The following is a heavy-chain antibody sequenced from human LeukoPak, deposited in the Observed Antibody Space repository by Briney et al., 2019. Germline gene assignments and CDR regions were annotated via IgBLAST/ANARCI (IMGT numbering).Heavy chain of an antibody. CDR3: ARQVWSSGYYYYYMDV. D-gene: IGHD3-22*01. CDR1: GLTFSSYW. V-gene: IGHV3-74*01. Sequence: GGSLRLSCAASGLTFSSYWMHWVRQAPGKGLVWVSRINSDGSSTSYADSVKGRFTISRDNAENTLYLQMNSLRAEDTAVYYCARQVWSSGYYYYYMDVWGKGTTVTVSS. CDR2: INSDGSST. J-gene: IGHJ6*03.